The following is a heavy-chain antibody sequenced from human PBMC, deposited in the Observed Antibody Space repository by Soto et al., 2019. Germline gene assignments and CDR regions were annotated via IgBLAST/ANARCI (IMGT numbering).Heavy chain of an antibody. D-gene: IGHD6-13*01. CDR1: GGSISSYY. V-gene: IGHV4-59*01. CDR2: IYYSGST. J-gene: IGHJ4*02. Sequence: SETLSLTCTVSGGSISSYYWSWIRQPPGKGLEWIGYIYYSGSTNYNPSLKSRITITVDTSKNQYSQKLSSVTAADTAVYYCARGVVTTFIAAAPFDYWGQGTLVTVSS. CDR3: ARGVVTTFIAAAPFDY.